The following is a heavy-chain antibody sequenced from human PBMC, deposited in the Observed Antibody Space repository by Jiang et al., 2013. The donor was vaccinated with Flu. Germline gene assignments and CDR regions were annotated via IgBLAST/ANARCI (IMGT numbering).Heavy chain of an antibody. V-gene: IGHV5-51*01. CDR3: ARHISGSWYFDY. D-gene: IGHD6-13*01. J-gene: IGHJ4*02. Sequence: KGLEWVGVIYPGDSHIRYSPSFQGQVTFSADISSATAFLQWNSLKASDTGIYYCARHISGSWYFDYWGQGTLVTVSS. CDR2: IYPGDSHI.